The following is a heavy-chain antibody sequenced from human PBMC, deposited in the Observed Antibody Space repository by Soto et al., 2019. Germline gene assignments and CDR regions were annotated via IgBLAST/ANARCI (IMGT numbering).Heavy chain of an antibody. CDR2: IIPILGIA. CDR3: ARAPARIPAAQRGGYYYYGMDV. V-gene: IGHV1-69*02. J-gene: IGHJ6*02. D-gene: IGHD2-2*01. Sequence: SVKVSCKASGGTFSSYTISWVRQAPGQGLEWMGRIIPILGIANYAQKFQGRVTITADKSTSTAYMELSSLRSEDTAVYYCARAPARIPAAQRGGYYYYGMDVWGQGTTVTVSS. CDR1: GGTFSSYT.